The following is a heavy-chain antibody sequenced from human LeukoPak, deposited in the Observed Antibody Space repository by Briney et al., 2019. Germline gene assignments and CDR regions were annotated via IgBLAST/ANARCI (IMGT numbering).Heavy chain of an antibody. V-gene: IGHV3-74*01. Sequence: GGSLRLSCGASGFTFSSYWMHWVRHAPGKGRVWVSRINNDGSSTIYADSVQGRFTISRDNANNTLYLQMNSLRAEDTALYYCAKDSAFGDYWGQGTLVTVSS. CDR2: INNDGSST. CDR1: GFTFSSYW. CDR3: AKDSAFGDY. J-gene: IGHJ4*02. D-gene: IGHD3-10*01.